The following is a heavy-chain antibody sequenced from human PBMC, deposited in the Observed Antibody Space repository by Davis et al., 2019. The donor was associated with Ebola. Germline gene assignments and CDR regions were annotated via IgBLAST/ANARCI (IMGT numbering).Heavy chain of an antibody. V-gene: IGHV1-2*02. CDR2: INPNSGGT. CDR1: GYTFTGHY. CDR3: ARGSGGIAVAGNPGGFDP. Sequence: ASVKVSCKASGYTFTGHYMHWVRQAPGQGREWMGWINPNSGGTNYAQKFQGRVTMTRDTSISTAYMELSRLRSEDTAVYYCARGSGGIAVAGNPGGFDPWGQGTLVTVSS. J-gene: IGHJ5*02. D-gene: IGHD6-19*01.